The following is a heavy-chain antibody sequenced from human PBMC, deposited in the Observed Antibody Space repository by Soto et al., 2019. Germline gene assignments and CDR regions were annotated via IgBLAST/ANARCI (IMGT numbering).Heavy chain of an antibody. V-gene: IGHV1-24*01. CDR1: GYTLTELS. CDR2: FDPEDGET. D-gene: IGHD3-3*01. CDR3: ARGYDFWSGYWGKYGMDV. Sequence: ASVKVSCKVSGYTLTELSMHWVRQAPGKGLEWMGGFDPEDGETIYAQKFQGRVTMTEDTSTDTAYMELSRLRSDDTAGYYCARGYDFWSGYWGKYGMDVWGQGTTVTVSS. J-gene: IGHJ6*02.